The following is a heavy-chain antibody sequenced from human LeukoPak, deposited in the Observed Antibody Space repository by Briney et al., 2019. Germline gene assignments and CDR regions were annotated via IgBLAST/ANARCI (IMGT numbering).Heavy chain of an antibody. D-gene: IGHD6-6*01. CDR3: ARDSSSSNSFDY. J-gene: IGHJ4*02. V-gene: IGHV1-69*13. CDR2: IIPIFGTA. CDR1: GGTFSSYA. Sequence: ASVKVSCKASGGTFSSYAISWVRQAPGQGLEWMGGIIPIFGTANYAQKFQGRVSITADESTSTAHMELSSLRSEDTAVYYCARDSSSSNSFDYWGQGTLVTVSS.